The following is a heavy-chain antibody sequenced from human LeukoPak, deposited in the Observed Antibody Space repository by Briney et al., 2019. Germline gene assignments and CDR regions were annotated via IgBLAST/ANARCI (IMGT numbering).Heavy chain of an antibody. V-gene: IGHV3-23*01. CDR2: ISGSGGYT. Sequence: GGSLRLSCAASGFTFSGYAMSWVRQAPGKGLEWVSAISGSGGYTYYADSVKGRFTISRDNSKNTLYVQMNSLRAEDTAVYYCAKESIEIFGVVIRADYYGMDVWGQGTTVTVSS. J-gene: IGHJ6*02. D-gene: IGHD3-3*01. CDR3: AKESIEIFGVVIRADYYGMDV. CDR1: GFTFSGYA.